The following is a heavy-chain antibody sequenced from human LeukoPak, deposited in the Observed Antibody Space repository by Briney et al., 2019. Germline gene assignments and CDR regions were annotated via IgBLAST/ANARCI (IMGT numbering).Heavy chain of an antibody. CDR1: RFTVSNNY. V-gene: IGHV3-53*01. D-gene: IGHD2-2*01. CDR2: IYSGGDT. J-gene: IGHJ4*02. CDR3: ARWYCSSITCYYDY. Sequence: GGSLRLSCAASRFTVSNNYMGWVRQAPGKGLEWVSFIYSGGDTKYADSVQGRFTISRDNFQNTLFLQMNSLRVEDTAMYYCARWYCSSITCYYDYWGQGTLVTVSS.